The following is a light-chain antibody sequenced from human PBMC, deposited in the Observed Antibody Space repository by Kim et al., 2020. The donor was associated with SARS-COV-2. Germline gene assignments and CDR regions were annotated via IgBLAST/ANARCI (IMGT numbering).Light chain of an antibody. Sequence: PGDRATLSCRASQSVSSYLAWYQQKLGQPPRLLIYDAYNRATGIPARFSGSGSGTDFTLTISSLEPEDFAVYYCQQRYSWPPLSFGGGTKV. CDR3: QQRYSWPPLS. J-gene: IGKJ4*01. CDR1: QSVSSY. V-gene: IGKV3-11*01. CDR2: DAY.